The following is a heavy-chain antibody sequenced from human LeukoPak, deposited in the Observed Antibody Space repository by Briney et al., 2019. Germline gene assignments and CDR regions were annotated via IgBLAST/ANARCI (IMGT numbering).Heavy chain of an antibody. Sequence: SETLSLTCTVSGGSISSSSAYWGWIRQPPGKGLEWIGSIYSKNTYYNPSLKSRVTISADTSKNQFSLTLGSVSATDMAVYYCVSPRGFSYGYFDYWGQGTLVTVSS. D-gene: IGHD5-18*01. CDR1: GGSISSSSAY. CDR2: IYSKNT. J-gene: IGHJ4*02. V-gene: IGHV4-39*01. CDR3: VSPRGFSYGYFDY.